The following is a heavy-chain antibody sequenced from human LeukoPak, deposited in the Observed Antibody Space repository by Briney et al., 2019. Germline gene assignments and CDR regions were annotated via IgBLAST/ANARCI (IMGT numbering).Heavy chain of an antibody. CDR1: GFTFSSYG. J-gene: IGHJ6*03. CDR2: ISGSGGST. D-gene: IGHD3-10*01. Sequence: GGSLRLSCAASGFTFSSYGMSWVRQAPGKGLEWVSAISGSGGSTYYADSVKGRFTISRDNSKNTLYLQMNSLRAEDTAVYYCAKDMGSLYYYYMDVWGKGTTVTVSS. V-gene: IGHV3-23*01. CDR3: AKDMGSLYYYYMDV.